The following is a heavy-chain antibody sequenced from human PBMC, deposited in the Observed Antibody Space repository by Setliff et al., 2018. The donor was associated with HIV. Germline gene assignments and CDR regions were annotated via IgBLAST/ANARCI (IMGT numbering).Heavy chain of an antibody. D-gene: IGHD6-13*01. Sequence: LSLSCAASGFRFSDYYMNWVRQAPGKGLEWLAVIWYDGSNKYYADSVKGRFTISRDNSKNTLYLQMNSLRAEDTAVYYCAKGPGYSSSWYYFNYWGQGTLVTVSS. CDR1: GFRFSDYY. V-gene: IGHV3-33*06. J-gene: IGHJ4*02. CDR3: AKGPGYSSSWYYFNY. CDR2: IWYDGSNK.